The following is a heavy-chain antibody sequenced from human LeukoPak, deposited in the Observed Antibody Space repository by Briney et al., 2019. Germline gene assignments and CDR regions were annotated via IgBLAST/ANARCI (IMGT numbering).Heavy chain of an antibody. CDR1: GFTVSSNY. D-gene: IGHD5-12*01. CDR3: ARGDSPGYPYYYYGMDV. J-gene: IGHJ6*02. CDR2: IYSGGST. Sequence: GGSLRLSCAASGFTVSSNYMSWVRQAPGKGLEWVSVIYSGGSTHYADSVKGRFTISRDNSKNTLYLQMNSLRAEDTAVYYCARGDSPGYPYYYYGMDVWGQGTTVTVSS. V-gene: IGHV3-66*01.